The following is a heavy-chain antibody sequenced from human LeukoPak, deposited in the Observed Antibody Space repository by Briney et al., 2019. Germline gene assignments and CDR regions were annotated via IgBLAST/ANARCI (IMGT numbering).Heavy chain of an antibody. CDR3: AKGGGYEAQYYYYYLDV. Sequence: PGGSLRLSCAASGFTFSNYNMNWVRQAPGKGLEWVAVISYDGSNKYYADSVKGRFTISRDNSKNTLYLQMKSLRAEDTAVYYCAKGGGYEAQYYYYYLDVWGKGTTVTISS. CDR2: ISYDGSNK. V-gene: IGHV3-30*18. D-gene: IGHD5-12*01. J-gene: IGHJ6*03. CDR1: GFTFSNYN.